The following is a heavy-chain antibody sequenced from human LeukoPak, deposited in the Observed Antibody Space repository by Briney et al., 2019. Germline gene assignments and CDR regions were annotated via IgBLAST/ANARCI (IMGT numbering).Heavy chain of an antibody. V-gene: IGHV4-39*07. CDR2: INHSGST. Sequence: SETLSLTCTVSGGSISSSSYYWSWIRQPPGRGLEWIGEINHSGSTNYNPSLKSRVTISVDTSKNQFSLKLSSVTAADTAVYYCARGGTQGPRPLRPWGQGTLVTVSS. CDR3: ARGGTQGPRPLRP. D-gene: IGHD3-16*01. J-gene: IGHJ5*02. CDR1: GGSISSSSYY.